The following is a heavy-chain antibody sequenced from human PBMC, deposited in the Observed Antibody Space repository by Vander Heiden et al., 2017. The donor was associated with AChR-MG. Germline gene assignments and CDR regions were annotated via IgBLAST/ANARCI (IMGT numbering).Heavy chain of an antibody. V-gene: IGHV1-8*01. CDR2: MNPNSGNT. CDR1: GYTFTSYD. Sequence: QVQLVQSGAEVKKPGASVKVSCKASGYTFTSYDINWVRQATGQGLEWMGWMNPNSGNTGYAQKFHGRVTMTRNTSISTAYMELSSLRSEDPAVYYCARMGRASRYGGSGASWFDPWGHGPLVTLSS. J-gene: IGHJ5*02. CDR3: ARMGRASRYGGSGASWFDP. D-gene: IGHD2-15*01.